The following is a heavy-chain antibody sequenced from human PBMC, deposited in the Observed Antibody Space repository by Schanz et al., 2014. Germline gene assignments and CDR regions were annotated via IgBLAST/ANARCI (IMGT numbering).Heavy chain of an antibody. J-gene: IGHJ4*02. CDR1: GFSFSSYA. CDR3: AKDRSWDYDSSGYFDY. V-gene: IGHV3-23*04. D-gene: IGHD3-22*01. CDR2: ISGGGGTT. Sequence: EVQLVASGGGLVQPGGSLRLSCAASGFSFSSYAMGWVRQAPGKGLEWVSAISGGGGTTYYADSVKGRFTISRDNSKNTLYLQMNSLRAEDTAVYYCAKDRSWDYDSSGYFDYWGQGTLVTVSS.